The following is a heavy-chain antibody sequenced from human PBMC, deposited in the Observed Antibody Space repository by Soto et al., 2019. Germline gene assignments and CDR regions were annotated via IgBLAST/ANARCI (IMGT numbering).Heavy chain of an antibody. CDR3: VRGGGEGGLTGTTAQTYYYNAMDV. J-gene: IGHJ6*02. V-gene: IGHV4-59*01. D-gene: IGHD1-7*01. CDR2: MSYSGRT. Sequence: SETLSLTCTVSGGSISSYYWTWIRQPPGKGLEWIGYMSYSGRTNYNPSLKSRVTLSVDTSTNHFSLKLSSVTAADTAVHYCVRGGGEGGLTGTTAQTYYYNAMDVWGQGTTVTVSS. CDR1: GGSISSYY.